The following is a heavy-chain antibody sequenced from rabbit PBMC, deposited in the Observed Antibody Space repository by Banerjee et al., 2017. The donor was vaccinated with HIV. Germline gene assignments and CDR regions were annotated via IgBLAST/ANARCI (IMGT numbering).Heavy chain of an antibody. Sequence: QEQLEESGGDLVKPEGSLTLTCTASGFSFSDSYWICWVRQAPRRGLEWIACIYTDRGTTYYANWAKGRFTISKPSSTTVTLQMTSLTAADTATYFCARTFSSDFDFWGPGTLVTVS. V-gene: IGHV1S45*01. CDR1: GFSFSDSYW. CDR3: ARTFSSDFDF. CDR2: IYTDRGTT. J-gene: IGHJ4*01. D-gene: IGHD1-1*01.